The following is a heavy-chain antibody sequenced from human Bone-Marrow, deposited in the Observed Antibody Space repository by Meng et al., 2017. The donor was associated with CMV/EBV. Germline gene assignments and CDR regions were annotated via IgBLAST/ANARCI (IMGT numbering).Heavy chain of an antibody. CDR2: MNPNSGNT. V-gene: IGHV1-8*01. D-gene: IGHD6-19*01. CDR3: ATGVADFEY. CDR1: GYTFTSYD. J-gene: IGHJ4*02. Sequence: QLRLWAFWAGVTKPGASVKVSCKASGYTFTSYDINSVRQAAGQGLEWMGWMNPNSGNTDYAQKFQGRVTMTRNISKSTAYMDLSSLRSEDTAVYYCATGVADFEYWGQGTLVTVSS.